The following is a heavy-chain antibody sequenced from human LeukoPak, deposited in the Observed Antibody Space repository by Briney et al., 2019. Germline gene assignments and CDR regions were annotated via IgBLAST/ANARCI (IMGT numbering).Heavy chain of an antibody. D-gene: IGHD6-19*01. Sequence: ASVKVSCKASGYTFTSYDINWVRQATGQGLEWMGWMNPNSGNTGYAQKFQGRVTMTRNTSISTAYMELSSLRSEDTAVYYCARGRIKQWLVGGYYFVYWGQGTLVTVSS. CDR2: MNPNSGNT. CDR1: GYTFTSYD. J-gene: IGHJ4*02. CDR3: ARGRIKQWLVGGYYFVY. V-gene: IGHV1-8*01.